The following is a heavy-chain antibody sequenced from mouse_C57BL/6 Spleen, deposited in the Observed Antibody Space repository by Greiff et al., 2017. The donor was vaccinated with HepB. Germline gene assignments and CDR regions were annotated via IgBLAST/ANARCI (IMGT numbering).Heavy chain of an antibody. V-gene: IGHV5-17*01. D-gene: IGHD6-5*01. CDR2: ISSGSSTI. CDR3: ARNPPNYYAMDY. Sequence: DVHLVESGGGLVKPGGSLKLSCAASGFTFSDYGMHWVRQAPEKGLEWVAYISSGSSTIYYADTVKGRCTISRDNAKNTLFLQMTSLRSEDTAMYYCARNPPNYYAMDYWGQGTSVTVSS. J-gene: IGHJ4*01. CDR1: GFTFSDYG.